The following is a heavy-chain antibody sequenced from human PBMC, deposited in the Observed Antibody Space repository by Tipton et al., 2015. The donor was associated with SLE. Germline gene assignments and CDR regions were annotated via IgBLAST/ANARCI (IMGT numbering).Heavy chain of an antibody. CDR1: GGSITNHY. V-gene: IGHV4-59*11. J-gene: IGHJ3*02. D-gene: IGHD1-26*01. CDR2: IHYSGTT. Sequence: TLSLTCTVSGGSITNHYWNWIRQPPGKGLEWIVYIHYSGTTHDNPSLKSRVTMSVDMSKNQFSLRLTSVTAADTAVYYCARTLGAIAHTVYDAFDIWGQGKMVTVSS. CDR3: ARTLGAIAHTVYDAFDI.